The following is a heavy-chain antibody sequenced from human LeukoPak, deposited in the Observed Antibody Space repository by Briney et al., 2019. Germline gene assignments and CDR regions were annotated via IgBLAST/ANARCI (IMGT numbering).Heavy chain of an antibody. Sequence: ASVKVSCKASGYTFTGYYMHWVRQAPGQGLEWMGWINPNSGGTNYAQKFQGRVTMTRDTSIGTAYMELSRLRSDDTAVYYCARVGGYSGYEYFDYWGQGTLVTVSS. D-gene: IGHD5-12*01. V-gene: IGHV1-2*02. CDR1: GYTFTGYY. J-gene: IGHJ4*02. CDR2: INPNSGGT. CDR3: ARVGGYSGYEYFDY.